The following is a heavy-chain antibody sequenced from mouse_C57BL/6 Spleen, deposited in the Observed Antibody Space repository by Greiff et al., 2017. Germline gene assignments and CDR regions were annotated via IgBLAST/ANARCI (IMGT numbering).Heavy chain of an antibody. CDR3: CDWDEGFAY. CDR2: INPSSGYT. D-gene: IGHD4-1*01. CDR1: GYTFTSYW. V-gene: IGHV1-7*01. J-gene: IGHJ3*01. Sequence: VQLQQSGAELAQPGASVKLSCTASGYTFTSYWMHWVHQRPGQGLEWIGYINPSSGYTKYNQKFKDKATLTADKSSSTAYMQLSSLTYEGSAVYYCCDWDEGFAYWGQGTLVTVSA.